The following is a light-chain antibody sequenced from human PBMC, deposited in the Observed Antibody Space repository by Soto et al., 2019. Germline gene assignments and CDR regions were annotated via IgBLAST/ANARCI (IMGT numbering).Light chain of an antibody. CDR2: AAS. J-gene: IGKJ4*01. Sequence: AIRMTQSPSSLSASTGDRVTISCRASQVISSYLAWYQKEPGKAPKLLIYAASTLPSGVPSRFSGRGSGTNFTLTISYLQSEDFATYYCHQYYTYPLTFGGGTKVELK. CDR3: HQYYTYPLT. V-gene: IGKV1-8*01. CDR1: QVISSY.